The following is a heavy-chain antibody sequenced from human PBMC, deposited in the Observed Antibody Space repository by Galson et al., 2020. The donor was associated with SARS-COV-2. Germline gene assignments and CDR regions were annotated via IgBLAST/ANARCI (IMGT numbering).Heavy chain of an antibody. V-gene: IGHV4-39*01. J-gene: IGHJ4*02. CDR1: GGSIISHSHY. D-gene: IGHD3-3*01. Sequence: ASETLSLTCTVSGGSIISHSHYWGWVRQTPGKGLEWIASFYYGGNTHYNPSLKRRVTISIDTSEDQFSLRLNSVTAADTAVYYCVRQSGQLGWLQLYSDSWSQGTLVTVSS. CDR3: VRQSGQLGWLQLYSDS. CDR2: FYYGGNT.